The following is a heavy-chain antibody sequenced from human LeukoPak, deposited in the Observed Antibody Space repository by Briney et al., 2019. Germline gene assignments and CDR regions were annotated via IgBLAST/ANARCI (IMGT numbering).Heavy chain of an antibody. CDR3: VSSPRVAAQDV. CDR2: IKPDGSEK. CDR1: RFTFSDYW. V-gene: IGHV3-7*01. D-gene: IGHD6-6*01. Sequence: GGSLRLXCAASRFTFSDYWMRWVRQAPGKELEWVANIKPDGSEKYYVDSVKGRFTISRDNVKNSLYLQMNSLRAEDTAVYYCVSSPRVAAQDVWGKGTTVTVSS. J-gene: IGHJ6*04.